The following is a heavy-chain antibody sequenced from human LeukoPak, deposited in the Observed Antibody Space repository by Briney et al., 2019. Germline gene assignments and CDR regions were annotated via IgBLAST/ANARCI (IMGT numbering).Heavy chain of an antibody. V-gene: IGHV1-18*01. D-gene: IGHD5-12*01. CDR1: GYTFTSYG. J-gene: IGHJ5*02. CDR2: ISAYNGNT. CDR3: ARVESPSGYGYNWFDP. Sequence: ASVRVSCKASGYTFTSYGISWVRQAPGQGLEWMGWISAYNGNTNYAQKLQGRVTMTTGTSTSTAYMELRSLRSDDTAVYYCARVESPSGYGYNWFDPWGQGTLVTVSS.